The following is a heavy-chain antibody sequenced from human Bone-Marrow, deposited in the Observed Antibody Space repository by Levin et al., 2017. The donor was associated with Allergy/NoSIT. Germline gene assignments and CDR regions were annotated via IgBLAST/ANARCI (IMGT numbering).Heavy chain of an antibody. V-gene: IGHV3-74*01. D-gene: IGHD2-15*01. CDR1: GFTFSIYW. CDR3: ARTHPQNCSGGRCYHYLGY. J-gene: IGHJ4*02. Sequence: GESLKISCAASGFTFSIYWMHWVRQAPGKGLVWVSRINSVGSGTNYADSVKGRFTISRDNAKNTLYLQMNSLTVEDAAVYYCARTHPQNCSGGRCYHYLGYLGQGNPVTVSS. CDR2: INSVGSGT.